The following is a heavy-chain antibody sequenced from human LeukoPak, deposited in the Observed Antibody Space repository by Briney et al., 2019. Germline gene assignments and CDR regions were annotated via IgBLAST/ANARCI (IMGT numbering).Heavy chain of an antibody. V-gene: IGHV4-39*01. Sequence: SETPVPHCSGSGGPHTYISHYWGWIRQPPGKGLEWIGRIHYSGDTYYKPSLRSRGTISVDTSKNQFSLKVTSVTAADTAVYYCARISAAPGPIHHCFDPWGQGILVTVPS. J-gene: IGHJ5*02. CDR3: ARISAAPGPIHHCFDP. D-gene: IGHD6-13*01. CDR1: GGPHTYISHY. CDR2: IHYSGDT.